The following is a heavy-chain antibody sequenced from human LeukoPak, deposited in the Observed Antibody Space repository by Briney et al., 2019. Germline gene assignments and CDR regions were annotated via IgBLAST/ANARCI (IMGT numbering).Heavy chain of an antibody. CDR3: ACVAPPPPGAHPCGD. CDR1: GVSISSYD. D-gene: IGHD5-12*01. J-gene: IGHJ4*02. Sequence: ETLSLTCTVSGVSISSYDGSWVRQPAGKGVEWIGRIYTSGSTNYNPSLKTRVTMSVATYKNPFSLKLSSVTAAHTAVYSCACVAPPPPGAHPCGDGGQGTLVT. CDR2: IYTSGST. V-gene: IGHV4-4*07.